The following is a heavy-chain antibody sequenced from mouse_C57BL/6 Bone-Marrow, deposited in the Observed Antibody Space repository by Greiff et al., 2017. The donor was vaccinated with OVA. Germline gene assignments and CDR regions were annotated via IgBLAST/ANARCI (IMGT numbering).Heavy chain of an antibody. J-gene: IGHJ4*01. V-gene: IGHV5-4*01. CDR3: ARDPAREYYAMDY. CDR1: GFTFSSYA. Sequence: EVMLVESGGGLVKPGGSLKLSCAASGFTFSSYAMSWVRQTPEKRLEWVATLSDGGSYTYYPDNVKGRFTISRDNAKNNLYLQMSHLKSEDTAMYYCARDPAREYYAMDYWGQGTSVTVSS. CDR2: LSDGGSYT.